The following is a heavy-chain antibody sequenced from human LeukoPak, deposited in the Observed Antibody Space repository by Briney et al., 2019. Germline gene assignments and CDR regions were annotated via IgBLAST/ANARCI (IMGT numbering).Heavy chain of an antibody. J-gene: IGHJ5*02. CDR3: AKDQKGYYGSGSYYNAGNWFDP. D-gene: IGHD3-10*01. V-gene: IGHV3-7*01. Sequence: PGGSLRLSCAASGFTFSSYWMSWVRQAPGKGLEWVANIKQDGSEKYYVDSVKGRFTISRDNAKNSLYLQMNSLRAEDTAVYYCAKDQKGYYGSGSYYNAGNWFDPWGQGTLVTVSS. CDR1: GFTFSSYW. CDR2: IKQDGSEK.